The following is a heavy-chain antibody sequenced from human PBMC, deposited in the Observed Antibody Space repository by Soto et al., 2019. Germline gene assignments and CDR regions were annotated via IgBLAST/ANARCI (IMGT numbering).Heavy chain of an antibody. CDR2: ISAYNGNT. Sequence: ASVKVSCKASGYTFTSYGISWVRQAPGQGLEWMGWISAYNGNTNYAQKLQGRVTMTTDTSTSTAYMELRGLRSDDTAVYYCARDRYYYGSGSYYISWFDPWGQGTLVTVSS. J-gene: IGHJ5*02. D-gene: IGHD3-10*01. CDR3: ARDRYYYGSGSYYISWFDP. CDR1: GYTFTSYG. V-gene: IGHV1-18*04.